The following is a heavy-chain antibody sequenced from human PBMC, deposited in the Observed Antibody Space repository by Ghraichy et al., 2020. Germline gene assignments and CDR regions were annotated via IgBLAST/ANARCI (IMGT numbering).Heavy chain of an antibody. V-gene: IGHV4-34*01. CDR3: ARGKYCSGSSCQFYGMNV. Sequence: SQTLSLTCDVDGGSFSGYYWTWIRQPPGKGLEWIGDINHSGSTNYYPSLKSRLIISVDTSKNQVSLKLNSVTAADTAVYYCARGKYCSGSSCQFYGMNVWGQGTTVTVSS. CDR2: INHSGST. CDR1: GGSFSGYY. D-gene: IGHD2-15*01. J-gene: IGHJ6*02.